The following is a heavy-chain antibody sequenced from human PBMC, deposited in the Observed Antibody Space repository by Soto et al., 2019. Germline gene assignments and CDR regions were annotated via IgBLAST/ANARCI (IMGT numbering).Heavy chain of an antibody. D-gene: IGHD2-2*01. CDR2: INPSGGIT. CDR3: ARRYCTSTSCYYFDL. J-gene: IGHJ4*02. V-gene: IGHV1-46*01. Sequence: ASVKVSCKASGYTFTSSDIHWVLQAPGQGLEWMGIINPSGGITSYAQKFQGRVTMTRDTSTSTVYMELSNLTSDDTAIYYCARRYCTSTSCYYFDLWGQGTLVTVSS. CDR1: GYTFTSSD.